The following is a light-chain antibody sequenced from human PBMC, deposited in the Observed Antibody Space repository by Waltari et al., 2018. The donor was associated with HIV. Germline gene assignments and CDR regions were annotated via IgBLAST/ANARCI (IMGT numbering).Light chain of an antibody. Sequence: QSVLTQPPSASGTPGQRVTIPCSGSSSNIGNDNVYWYQQLPGTAPKLLIFKNYQRPSGVPDRLAGSKSGTSVSLAISGLRSEDEADYYCVGWDASLSAYVFGTGTKVTIL. CDR3: VGWDASLSAYV. V-gene: IGLV1-47*01. J-gene: IGLJ1*01. CDR1: SSNIGNDN. CDR2: KNY.